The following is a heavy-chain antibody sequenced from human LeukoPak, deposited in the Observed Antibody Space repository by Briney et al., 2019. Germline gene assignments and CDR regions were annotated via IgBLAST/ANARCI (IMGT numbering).Heavy chain of an antibody. D-gene: IGHD6-19*01. CDR1: GGSFSGCY. V-gene: IGHV4-34*01. Sequence: SETLSLTCAVYGGSFSGCYWSWIRQPPGKGLEWIGEINHSGSTNYNPSLKSRVTISVDTSKNQFSLKLSSVTAADTAVYYCARDRPRLYSSGWRNWFDPWGQGTLVTVSS. CDR2: INHSGST. CDR3: ARDRPRLYSSGWRNWFDP. J-gene: IGHJ5*02.